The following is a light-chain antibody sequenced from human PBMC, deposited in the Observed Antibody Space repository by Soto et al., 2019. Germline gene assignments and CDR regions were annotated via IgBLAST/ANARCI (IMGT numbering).Light chain of an antibody. CDR3: QQYYRTPLT. CDR2: WAS. V-gene: IGKV4-1*01. J-gene: IGKJ4*01. Sequence: DIVMTQSPDSLAASLGERATINCKSSQSALYSSNNKNYVAWSLQKPGQPPKLXIDWASTRESGGPDRFSGSGSGTDVTLTISSLQAEDVAVYYCQQYYRTPLTFGGGTKVDI. CDR1: QSALYSSNNKNY.